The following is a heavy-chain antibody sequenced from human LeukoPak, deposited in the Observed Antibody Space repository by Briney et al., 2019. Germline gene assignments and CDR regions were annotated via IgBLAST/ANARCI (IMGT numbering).Heavy chain of an antibody. Sequence: PGGSLRLSCAASGFTFDDYAMHWVRQAPGKGLEWVSGISWNSGSIGYADSVKGRFTISRDNAMNSLYLQMNSLRAEDTALYYCAKDLGGHYCSGGSCYFDAFDIWGQGTMVTVSS. CDR3: AKDLGGHYCSGGSCYFDAFDI. D-gene: IGHD2-15*01. CDR2: ISWNSGSI. CDR1: GFTFDDYA. J-gene: IGHJ3*02. V-gene: IGHV3-9*01.